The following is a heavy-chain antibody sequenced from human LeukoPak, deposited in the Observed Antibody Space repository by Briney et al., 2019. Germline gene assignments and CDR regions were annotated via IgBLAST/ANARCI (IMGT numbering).Heavy chain of an antibody. CDR3: ATGVYCATTTCPGYGNYSYFMDA. CDR1: GFTLSELS. Sequence: GASVKVSCKVSGFTLSELSIHWVRQAPGKGLEWVGGFDPKDGEAVYAERFRERGILTDDRSSNTAYMDLSRIGAGDTAVYYSATGVYCATTTCPGYGNYSYFMDAWGEGTTVTV. V-gene: IGHV1-24*01. CDR2: FDPKDGEA. D-gene: IGHD2-21*01. J-gene: IGHJ6*03.